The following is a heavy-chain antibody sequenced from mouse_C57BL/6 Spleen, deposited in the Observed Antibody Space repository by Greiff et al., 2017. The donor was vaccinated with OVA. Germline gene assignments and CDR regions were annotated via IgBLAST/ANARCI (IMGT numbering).Heavy chain of an antibody. Sequence: QVQLQQSGAELVMPGASVKLSCKASGYTFTSYWMHWVKQRPGQGLEWIGEIDPSDSYTNYNQKFKGKSTLTVDKSSSTAYMQLSSLTSEDSAVYYCARVAAQASDYWGQGTTLTVSS. CDR1: GYTFTSYW. D-gene: IGHD3-2*02. J-gene: IGHJ2*01. V-gene: IGHV1-69*01. CDR2: IDPSDSYT. CDR3: ARVAAQASDY.